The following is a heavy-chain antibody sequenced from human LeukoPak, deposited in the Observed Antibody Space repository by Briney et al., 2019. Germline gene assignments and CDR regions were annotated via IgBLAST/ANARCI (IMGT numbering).Heavy chain of an antibody. J-gene: IGHJ4*02. D-gene: IGHD2-2*02. CDR3: ARVAGYCSSTSCYRGKHFDY. V-gene: IGHV3-30*06. CDR2: ISYDGSNK. CDR1: GLTFSNYN. Sequence: GGSLRLSCVASGLTFSNYNMHWVRQAPGKGLEWVAVISYDGSNKYYADSVKGRFTISRDNSKNTLYLQMNSLRAEDTAVYYCARVAGYCSSTSCYRGKHFDYWGQGTLVTVSS.